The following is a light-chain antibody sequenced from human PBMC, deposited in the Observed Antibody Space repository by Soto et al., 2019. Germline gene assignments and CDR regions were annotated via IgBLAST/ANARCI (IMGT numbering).Light chain of an antibody. V-gene: IGKV3-20*01. CDR1: QSVSNNY. Sequence: EILLTQSPCTLSLSPGERATLSWSASQSVSNNYLAWYQQKPGQAPRLLIYGASNRATGIPDRLSGSGSGTDFPLTISRMEPEDFAVYYCQQYGSSGTFGQGTKVDI. CDR3: QQYGSSGT. J-gene: IGKJ1*01. CDR2: GAS.